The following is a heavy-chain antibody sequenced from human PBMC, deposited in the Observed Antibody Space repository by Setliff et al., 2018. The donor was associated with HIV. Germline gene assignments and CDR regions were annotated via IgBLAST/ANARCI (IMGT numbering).Heavy chain of an antibody. D-gene: IGHD1-26*01. V-gene: IGHV3-53*01. CDR3: VREERAADSGSYYSSRWFDR. J-gene: IGHJ5*02. CDR1: GFSVSNYY. Sequence: PGGSLRLSCAASGFSVSNYYMAWVRQAPGKGLEWVSTIYSDGTTYHADSVKGRFTISRDNSKNTLDLQMSSLEAEDTAVYYCVREERAADSGSYYSSRWFDRWGQGTLVTVS. CDR2: IYSDGTT.